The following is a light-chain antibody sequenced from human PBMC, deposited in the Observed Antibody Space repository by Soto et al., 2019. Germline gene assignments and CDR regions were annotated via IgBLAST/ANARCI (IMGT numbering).Light chain of an antibody. CDR1: EGIRND. CDR2: AAS. Sequence: IQPAHSPSTQSAPLLPRVTIPLLASEGIRNDLGWYQQKPGKAPKRLIFAASSLQSGVPSRFSGSGSGTDFTLTISSLQPEDFATYYCLQYKNSPITFGQGTRLEIK. CDR3: LQYKNSPIT. V-gene: IGKV1-17*01. J-gene: IGKJ5*01.